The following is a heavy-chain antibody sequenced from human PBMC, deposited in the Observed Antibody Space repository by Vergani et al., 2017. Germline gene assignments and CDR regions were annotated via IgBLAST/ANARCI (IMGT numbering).Heavy chain of an antibody. D-gene: IGHD5-18*01. CDR3: ASWNTAMLDTWYFDL. J-gene: IGHJ2*01. CDR1: GFTFSDYY. CDR2: ISSSGSTI. V-gene: IGHV3-11*01. Sequence: QVQLVESGGGLVKPGGSLRLSCAASGFTFSDYYMSWIRQAPGKGLEWVSYISSSGSTIYYADSVQGRFTISRDNAKNSLYLQMNSLRAEDTAVYYCASWNTAMLDTWYFDLWGRGTLVTVSS.